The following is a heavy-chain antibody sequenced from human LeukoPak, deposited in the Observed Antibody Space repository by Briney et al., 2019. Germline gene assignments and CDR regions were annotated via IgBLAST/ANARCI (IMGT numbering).Heavy chain of an antibody. V-gene: IGHV3-23*01. CDR2: ISGSGDDT. D-gene: IGHD2-15*01. CDR1: GFTFSSYA. Sequence: PGGSLRLSCAASGFTFSSYAMTWVRQAPGKGLECVSAISGSGDDTYYAESVKGRFTISRDNSKITVYLQMNSLRAEDTAVYYCAKDPIVVVVAATRQNYWGQGTLVTVSS. J-gene: IGHJ4*02. CDR3: AKDPIVVVVAATRQNY.